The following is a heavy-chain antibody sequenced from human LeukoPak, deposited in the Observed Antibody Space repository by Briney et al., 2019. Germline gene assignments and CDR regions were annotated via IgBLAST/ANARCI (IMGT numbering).Heavy chain of an antibody. D-gene: IGHD3-22*01. CDR3: ARGDSHLHSSGYYYY. CDR1: GSSISGYY. Sequence: SETLSLTCNVSGSSISGYYWSWIRQPPGKGLEWIGYVYDSGNTNYNPSLRSRVTISLGTSKDQFSLKLGSVTAADTAVYYCARGDSHLHSSGYYYYWGQGTLVTVSS. J-gene: IGHJ4*02. CDR2: VYDSGNT. V-gene: IGHV4-59*01.